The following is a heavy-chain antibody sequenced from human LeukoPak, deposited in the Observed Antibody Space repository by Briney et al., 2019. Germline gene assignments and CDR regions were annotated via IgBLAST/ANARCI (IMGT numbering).Heavy chain of an antibody. CDR3: AKGNPYYDSSGYYYYGMDV. CDR1: GFTFDDYA. CDR2: ISWNSGSI. J-gene: IGHJ6*02. D-gene: IGHD3-22*01. Sequence: PGRSLRLSCAASGFTFDDYAMHWVRQAPGKGLEWVSGISWNSGSIGYADSVKGRFTISRDNAKNSLYLQMNSLRAEDTALYYCAKGNPYYDSSGYYYYGMDVWGQGTTVTATS. V-gene: IGHV3-9*01.